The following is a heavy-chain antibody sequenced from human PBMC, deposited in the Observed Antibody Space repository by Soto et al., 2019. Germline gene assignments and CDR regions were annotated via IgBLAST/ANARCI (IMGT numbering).Heavy chain of an antibody. V-gene: IGHV4-4*01. CDR2: AYHTGDT. CDR3: AREIVTAGGNNYFDP. D-gene: IGHD2-21*02. Sequence: TLSLTCGVSGGTVASSHWWSWVRQSPGRGLEWIGNAYHTGDTNFNPSLQSRVTFSVDKSNNQFSLRLTSVTAADTAVYFCAREIVTAGGNNYFDPWGPGTLVTVSS. CDR1: GGTVASSHW. J-gene: IGHJ5*02.